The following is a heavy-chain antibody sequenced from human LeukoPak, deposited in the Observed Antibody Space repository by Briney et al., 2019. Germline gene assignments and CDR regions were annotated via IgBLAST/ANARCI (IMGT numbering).Heavy chain of an antibody. J-gene: IGHJ4*02. D-gene: IGHD3-9*01. CDR3: SRGDILTGYSFPYFDY. V-gene: IGHV3-21*01. CDR1: GFTFSSYS. Sequence: PGGSLRLSCAAYGFTFSSYSMNWVRQAPGKGLEWVSSISSSSTYIYYADSVKGRFTIFRDNAKNSLYLQMNSLRAEDTAVYYCSRGDILTGYSFPYFDYWGQGALVTVSS. CDR2: ISSSSTYI.